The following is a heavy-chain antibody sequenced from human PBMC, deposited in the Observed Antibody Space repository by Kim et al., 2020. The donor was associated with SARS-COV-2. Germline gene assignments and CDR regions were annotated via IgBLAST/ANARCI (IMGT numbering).Heavy chain of an antibody. V-gene: IGHV3-23*01. CDR2: ISAPGDGT. D-gene: IGHD2-2*01. CDR3: AVRSVPASLEESYFDY. Sequence: GGSLRLSCAASGFAFKTFALSWVRQAPGKGLEWVSGISAPGDGTHYADSVKGRFTVSRDNSKNTLYLQIRSPRAEDTALYYCAVRSVPASLEESYFDY. CDR1: GFAFKTFA. J-gene: IGHJ4*03.